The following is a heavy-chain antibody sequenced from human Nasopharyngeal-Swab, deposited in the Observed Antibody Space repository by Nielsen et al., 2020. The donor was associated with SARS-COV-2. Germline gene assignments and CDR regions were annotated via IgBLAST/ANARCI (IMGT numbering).Heavy chain of an antibody. Sequence: SPKISCAASGFTFHDYSMHWVRQAPGKGLEWVSGISCSSGSIGYADSVKGRFTISTDNNKNSLYLQMNSLRAKDTALYYCSKSRGYYYYMDVWGKGTTVTVSS. D-gene: IGHD3-10*01. CDR1: GFTFHDYS. CDR2: ISCSSGSI. J-gene: IGHJ6*03. CDR3: SKSRGYYYYMDV. V-gene: IGHV3-9*01.